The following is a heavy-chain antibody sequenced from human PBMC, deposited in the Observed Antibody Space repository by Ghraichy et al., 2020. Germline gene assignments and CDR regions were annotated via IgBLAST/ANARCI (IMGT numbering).Heavy chain of an antibody. CDR1: GGSISSSSYY. D-gene: IGHD4-17*01. CDR2: IYYSGST. CDR3: ARRAYGDYEFDY. J-gene: IGHJ4*02. Sequence: SETLSLTCTVSGGSISSSSYYWGWIRQPPGKGLEWIGSIYYSGSTYYNPSLKSRVTISVDTSKNQFSLTLSSVTAADTAVYYCARRAYGDYEFDYWGQGTLVTVSS. V-gene: IGHV4-39*01.